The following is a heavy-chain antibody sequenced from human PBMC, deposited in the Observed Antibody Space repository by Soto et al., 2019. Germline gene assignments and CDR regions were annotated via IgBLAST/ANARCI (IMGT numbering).Heavy chain of an antibody. CDR3: AHRRRGSYFDY. Sequence: QITLKESGPTLVKPTQTLTLTCTFSGFSLSTSGVGVCWIRQPPGQALEWLALIYSDDDKRYSPSLKSRVTITKDTSKNQVVLTMTNIDPVDKATYYRAHRRRGSYFDYWGQGTLVTVSS. D-gene: IGHD3-16*01. J-gene: IGHJ4*02. CDR2: IYSDDDK. V-gene: IGHV2-5*02. CDR1: GFSLSTSGVG.